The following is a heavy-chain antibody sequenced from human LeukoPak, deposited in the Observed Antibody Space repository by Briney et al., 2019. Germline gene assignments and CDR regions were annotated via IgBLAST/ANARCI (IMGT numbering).Heavy chain of an antibody. Sequence: ASVKVSCKASGCTFTSYDINWVRQPTGQGLEWMGWMNPNSGKTGNAQKLQGTVSMARNTSISTVYMELGSLRSEETGVYYCARPLGGWLQTFDYWGERDLGSVSS. D-gene: IGHD5-24*01. CDR2: MNPNSGKT. V-gene: IGHV1-8*01. CDR1: GCTFTSYD. CDR3: ARPLGGWLQTFDY. J-gene: IGHJ4*02.